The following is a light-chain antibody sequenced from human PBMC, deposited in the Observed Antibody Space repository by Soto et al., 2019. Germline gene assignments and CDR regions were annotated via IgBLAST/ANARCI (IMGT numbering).Light chain of an antibody. Sequence: DIQMTQSPSSLSASVGDRVSITCRASQSISSYLNWYQQKPGKAPKLLIYAASSLQSGVPSRFSGSGSETEFTLTISSLQSEDFAVYYCQQYNNWPPWTFGQGTKVDNK. CDR3: QQYNNWPPWT. V-gene: IGKV1-39*01. CDR1: QSISSY. CDR2: AAS. J-gene: IGKJ1*01.